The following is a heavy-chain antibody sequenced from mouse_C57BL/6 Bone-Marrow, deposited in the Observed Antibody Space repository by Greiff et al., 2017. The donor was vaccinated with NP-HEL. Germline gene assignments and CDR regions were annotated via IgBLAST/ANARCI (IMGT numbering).Heavy chain of an antibody. CDR3: ARHYYSGSSYLFDY. J-gene: IGHJ2*01. V-gene: IGHV1-64*01. CDR2: IHPNSGST. CDR1: GYTFTSYW. Sequence: QVQLQQPGAELVKPGASVKLSCKASGYTFTSYWMHWVKQRPGQGLEWIGMIHPNSGSTNYNEKFKSKATLTVDKSSSTAYMQLSSLTSEDSAVYYCARHYYSGSSYLFDYWGQGTTLTVSS. D-gene: IGHD1-1*01.